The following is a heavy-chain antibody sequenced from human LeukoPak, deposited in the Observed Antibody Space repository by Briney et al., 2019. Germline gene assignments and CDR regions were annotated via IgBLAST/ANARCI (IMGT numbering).Heavy chain of an antibody. J-gene: IGHJ4*02. CDR1: GFTFSDYS. V-gene: IGHV3-48*01. CDR3: ARSSGYPFFDY. CDR2: ITSTSDTI. D-gene: IGHD3-22*01. Sequence: GGSLRLSCEGSGFTFSDYSMNWVRQAPGEGLEWLSYITSTSDTIYYADSVKGRFTSSRDNARNSVYLQMNSLRAEDTAVYHCARSSGYPFFDYWGQGTLVTVSS.